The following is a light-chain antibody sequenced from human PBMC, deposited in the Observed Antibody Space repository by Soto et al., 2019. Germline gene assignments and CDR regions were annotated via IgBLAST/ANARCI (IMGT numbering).Light chain of an antibody. CDR2: AAS. CDR1: QSISSY. V-gene: IGKV1-39*01. J-gene: IGKJ1*01. CDR3: QQSHSTPLT. Sequence: DIQMTQSPSSLSASVGDRVTITCRASQSISSYLNWYQQKPGKAPKLLIYAASSLQSGVPSRFSGSGPGTDFTLTISSLQPEDFATYYCQQSHSTPLTFGQGTNVEIK.